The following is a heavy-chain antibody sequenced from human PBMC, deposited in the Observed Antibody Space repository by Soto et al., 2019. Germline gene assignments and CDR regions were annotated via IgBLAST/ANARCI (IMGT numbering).Heavy chain of an antibody. V-gene: IGHV3-7*03. CDR2: IKQYTSEA. CDR1: GFKFSDYW. D-gene: IGHD3-16*02. J-gene: IGHJ4*02. CDR3: ARDGLLFSGPYRPSRFDY. Sequence: GTLLLPCSASGFKFSDYWMSEVRQAPGKGLEWVGNIKQYTSEAHYADSVKVRFTITRDNIKNFLFLQMNGLRSDDTASYYCARDGLLFSGPYRPSRFDYWGLGTLVTVSS.